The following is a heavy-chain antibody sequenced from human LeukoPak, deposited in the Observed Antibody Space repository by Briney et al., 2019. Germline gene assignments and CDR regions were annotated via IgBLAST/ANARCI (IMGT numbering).Heavy chain of an antibody. CDR3: ARAYDSSVSSSYYFDY. CDR2: VYYTGST. J-gene: IGHJ4*02. Sequence: PSETLSLTCTVSDDSIRSSSYYWGWIRQPPGKGLVWIGGVYYTGSTYYNSSFKSRVTVSVDTSKKQFSLKLRSVTAADTAVYWCARAYDSSVSSSYYFDYWGQGTLVTVSS. CDR1: DDSIRSSSYY. V-gene: IGHV4-39*01. D-gene: IGHD3-22*01.